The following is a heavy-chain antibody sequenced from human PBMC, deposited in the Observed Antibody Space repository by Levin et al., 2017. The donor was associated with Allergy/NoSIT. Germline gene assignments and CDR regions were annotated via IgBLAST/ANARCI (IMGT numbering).Heavy chain of an antibody. Sequence: GESLKISCAASGFTFSNYAMNWVRQAPGKGLEWVSSITSDSSYIYYADSVKGRFTISRDNAKNSLSLQMNSLRADDTAVYYCARDPSGGDSWGQGTLVTVSS. CDR1: GFTFSNYA. CDR3: ARDPSGGDS. J-gene: IGHJ4*02. D-gene: IGHD6-19*01. CDR2: ITSDSSYI. V-gene: IGHV3-21*01.